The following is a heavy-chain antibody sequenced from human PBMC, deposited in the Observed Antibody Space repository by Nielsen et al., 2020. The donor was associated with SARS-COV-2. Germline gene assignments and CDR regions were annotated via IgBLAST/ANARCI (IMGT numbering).Heavy chain of an antibody. J-gene: IGHJ4*02. CDR3: AKDRWDGYTKYYFDY. Sequence: SLKISCAASGFTFDDYAMHWVRQAPGKGLEWVSGISWNSGSIGYADSVKGRFTISRDNAKNSLYLQMNSLRAEDTALYYCAKDRWDGYTKYYFDYWGQGTLVTVSS. CDR2: ISWNSGSI. V-gene: IGHV3-9*01. CDR1: GFTFDDYA. D-gene: IGHD5-24*01.